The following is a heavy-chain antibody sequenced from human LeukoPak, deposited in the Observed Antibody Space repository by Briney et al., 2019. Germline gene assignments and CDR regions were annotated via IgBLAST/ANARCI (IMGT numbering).Heavy chain of an antibody. D-gene: IGHD4-17*01. CDR3: ARGPTTVTRAFDY. CDR1: GGSISIYY. V-gene: IGHV4-4*07. CDR2: IYTSGST. J-gene: IGHJ4*02. Sequence: SETLSLTCTVSGGSISIYYWSWIRQPAGKGLEGIGRIYTSGSTNYNPSLKSRVTMSIDTSKHQFSLTLSSVTAADTAVYYCARGPTTVTRAFDYWGQGTLVTVSS.